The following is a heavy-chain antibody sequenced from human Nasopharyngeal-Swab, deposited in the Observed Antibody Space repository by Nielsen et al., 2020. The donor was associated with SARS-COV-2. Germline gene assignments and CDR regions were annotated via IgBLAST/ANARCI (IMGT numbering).Heavy chain of an antibody. D-gene: IGHD3-22*01. CDR2: ISYDGSNK. CDR3: ASPPLDSSGYYYGFHY. V-gene: IGHV3-30-3*01. CDR1: GFTFSSSA. Sequence: GESLKISCAASGFTFSSSAMHWVRQAPGKGLEWGAVISYDGSNKYFADSVKGRFTISRDNSKNTLYLQMNSLGAEDTAVYYCASPPLDSSGYYYGFHYWGRGTLVTVSS. J-gene: IGHJ4*02.